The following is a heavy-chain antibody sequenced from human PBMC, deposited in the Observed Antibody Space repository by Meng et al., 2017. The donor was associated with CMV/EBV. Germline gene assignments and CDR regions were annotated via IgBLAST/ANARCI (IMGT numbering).Heavy chain of an antibody. Sequence: VKVSCKASGGTFSSYAISWVRQAPGQGLEWMGGIIPIFGTANYAQKFQGRVTITTDESTSTAYMELSSLRSEDTAVYYCAREKRGLGYCSSTSCYYYYGMDVWGQGTTVTVSS. CDR3: AREKRGLGYCSSTSCYYYYGMDV. D-gene: IGHD2-2*01. CDR2: IIPIFGTA. J-gene: IGHJ6*02. V-gene: IGHV1-69*05. CDR1: GGTFSSYA.